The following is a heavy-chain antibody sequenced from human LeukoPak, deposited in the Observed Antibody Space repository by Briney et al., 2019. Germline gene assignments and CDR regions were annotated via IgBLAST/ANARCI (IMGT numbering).Heavy chain of an antibody. J-gene: IGHJ4*02. D-gene: IGHD3-16*02. Sequence: PGGSLRLSCAASGFTFSSYSFNWVRQAPGKGLEWVASITITGTYIWYADSVKGRFTISRDNAQNSLHLQMNSLRVEDTAVYYCVRELYGRDNVYYFDHWGQGTLVTVSP. CDR1: GFTFSSYS. CDR2: ITITGTYI. CDR3: VRELYGRDNVYYFDH. V-gene: IGHV3-21*01.